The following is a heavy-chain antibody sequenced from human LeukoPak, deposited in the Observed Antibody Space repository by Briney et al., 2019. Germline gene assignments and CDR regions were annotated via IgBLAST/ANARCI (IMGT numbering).Heavy chain of an antibody. CDR2: IWFDGSNI. D-gene: IGHD6-19*01. J-gene: IGHJ4*02. V-gene: IGHV3-33*08. CDR3: ARDSLPMAVTGPFDH. Sequence: GGSLRLSCSASGFPFSSYAMHWVRQAPGKGLEWVTSIWFDGSNIHYADSVKGRVIISRDNSKSALYLQMNSLRAEDTAIYYCARDSLPMAVTGPFDHWGQGALVTVSS. CDR1: GFPFSSYA.